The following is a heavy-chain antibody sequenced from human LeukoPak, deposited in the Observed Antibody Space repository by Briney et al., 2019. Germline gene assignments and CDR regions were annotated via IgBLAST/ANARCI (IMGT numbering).Heavy chain of an antibody. CDR1: GGSISSYY. CDR2: IYYSGST. V-gene: IGHV4-59*01. J-gene: IGHJ6*03. CDR3: ARVVSNSNPSYYYYYMDV. Sequence: KPSETLSLTCTVSGGSISSYYWSWIRQPPGKGLEWIGYIYYSGSTNYNPSLKSRVTISVDTSKNQFSLKLSSVTAADTAVYYCARVVSNSNPSYYYYYMDVWGKGTTVTVSS. D-gene: IGHD4-23*01.